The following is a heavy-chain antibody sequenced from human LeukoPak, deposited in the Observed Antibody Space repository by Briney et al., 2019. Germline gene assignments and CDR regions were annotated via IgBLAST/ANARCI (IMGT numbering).Heavy chain of an antibody. V-gene: IGHV1-2*02. CDR1: GYTFTGYY. CDR3: AKGGFSYPNWFDP. J-gene: IGHJ5*02. D-gene: IGHD5-18*01. Sequence: ASVKVSCKASGYTFTGYYLHWVRQAPRQGLEWMGWINPNSGGTNYAQKFQGRVTMTRDTSISTAYMELSRLRSDDTAVYYCAKGGFSYPNWFDPWGQGTLVTVSS. CDR2: INPNSGGT.